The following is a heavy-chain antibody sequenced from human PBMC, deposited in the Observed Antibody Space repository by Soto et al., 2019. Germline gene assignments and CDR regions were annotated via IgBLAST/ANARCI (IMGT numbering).Heavy chain of an antibody. D-gene: IGHD3-10*01. Sequence: GESLKISCKGSGYSFTSYWIGWVRQMPGKGLEWMGIIYPGDSDTRYSPSFQGQVTISADKSISTAYLQWSSLKASDTAMYYCARQQYYYGSGSYQNWFDPWGQGTLVTVSS. CDR2: IYPGDSDT. CDR1: GYSFTSYW. V-gene: IGHV5-51*01. J-gene: IGHJ5*02. CDR3: ARQQYYYGSGSYQNWFDP.